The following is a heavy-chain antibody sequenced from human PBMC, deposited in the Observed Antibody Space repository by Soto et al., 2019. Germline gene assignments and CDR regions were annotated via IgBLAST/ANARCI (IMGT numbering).Heavy chain of an antibody. V-gene: IGHV1-18*01. CDR3: ARVSSLWFGELWEEY. J-gene: IGHJ4*02. CDR1: GYTFTSYG. Sequence: ASVKVSCKASGYTFTSYGISWVRQAPGQGLEWMGWISAYNGNTNYAQKLQGRVTMATDTSTSTAYMELRSLRSDDTAVYYCARVSSLWFGELWEEYWGQGTLVPVSS. D-gene: IGHD3-10*01. CDR2: ISAYNGNT.